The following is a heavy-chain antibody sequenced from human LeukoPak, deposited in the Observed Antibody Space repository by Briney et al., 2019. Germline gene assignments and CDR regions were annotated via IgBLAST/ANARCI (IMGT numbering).Heavy chain of an antibody. CDR2: INHSGST. CDR3: ARGLGGSGSYYNGGSWFDP. Sequence: SETLSLTCTVSGGSISSYYWSWIRQPPGKGLEWIGEINHSGSTNYNPSLKSRVTISVDTSKNQFSLKLSSVTAADTAVYYCARGLGGSGSYYNGGSWFDPWGQGTLVTVSS. CDR1: GGSISSYY. J-gene: IGHJ5*02. D-gene: IGHD3-10*01. V-gene: IGHV4-34*01.